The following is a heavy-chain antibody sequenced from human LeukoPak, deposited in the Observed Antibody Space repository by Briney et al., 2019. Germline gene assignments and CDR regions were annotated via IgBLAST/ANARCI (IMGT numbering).Heavy chain of an antibody. Sequence: GGSLRLSCSAAGFTFSSFAMHWVRQAPGKGLEYVAAISRNGGSTYYADSVKGRFTISRDNSKSTLYLQMSSLRAEDTAVYLCVKDLRSDFMGVLSRYLSYWGQGTLVTVSS. V-gene: IGHV3-64D*09. CDR3: VKDLRSDFMGVLSRYLSY. CDR2: ISRNGGST. CDR1: GFTFSSFA. J-gene: IGHJ4*02. D-gene: IGHD2/OR15-2a*01.